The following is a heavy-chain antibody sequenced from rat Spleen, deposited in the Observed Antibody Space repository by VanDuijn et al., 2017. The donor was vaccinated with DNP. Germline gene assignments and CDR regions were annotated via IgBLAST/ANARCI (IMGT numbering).Heavy chain of an antibody. CDR2: MRYNGDT. D-gene: IGHD1-5*01. CDR3: ARSKYNYVGWFAY. Sequence: QVQLTESGPGLVQPSETLSLTCTVSGFSLTGYSVYWVRQPSGKGLEWMGRMRYNGDTSYNSALKSRLSISRDTSKNQVFLKMNSVQTEDTAMYFCARSKYNYVGWFAYWGQGTLVTVSS. CDR1: GFSLTGYS. J-gene: IGHJ3*01. V-gene: IGHV2-8*01.